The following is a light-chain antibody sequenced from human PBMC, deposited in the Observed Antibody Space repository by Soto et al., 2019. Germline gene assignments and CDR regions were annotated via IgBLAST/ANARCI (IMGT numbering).Light chain of an antibody. CDR3: QQYNNWPLT. V-gene: IGKV3-15*01. J-gene: IGKJ1*01. CDR2: GAS. Sequence: ERVLTPSPATPSVSPRERATLSCRASQSVSSNLAWYQQKPGQAPRLLIYGASTRATGIPARFSGSGSGTEFTLTISSLQSEDFAVYYCQQYNNWPLTFGQGTKVDIK. CDR1: QSVSSN.